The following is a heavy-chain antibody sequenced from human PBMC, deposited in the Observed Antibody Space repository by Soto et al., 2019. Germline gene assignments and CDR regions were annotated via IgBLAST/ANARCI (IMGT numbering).Heavy chain of an antibody. V-gene: IGHV4-59*01. CDR1: GGSISSYY. CDR3: ARGFFGERNYYDSSGYYFDY. J-gene: IGHJ4*02. D-gene: IGHD3-22*01. CDR2: IYYSGST. Sequence: SETLSLTCTVSGGSISSYYWSWIRQPPGKGLEWIGDIYYSGSTNYNPSLKSRVTISVDTSKNQFSLKLSSVIAADTAVYYCARGFFGERNYYDSSGYYFDYWGQGTLVTVSS.